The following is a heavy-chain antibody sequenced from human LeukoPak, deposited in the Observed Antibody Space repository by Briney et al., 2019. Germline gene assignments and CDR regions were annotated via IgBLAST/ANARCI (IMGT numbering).Heavy chain of an antibody. J-gene: IGHJ1*01. V-gene: IGHV1-69*05. D-gene: IGHD2-15*01. CDR3: ASPPPGVVVVAATRQHFQH. Sequence: GASVKVSCKASGGTFSSYAISWVRQAPGQGLEWMGRIIPIFGTANYAQKFQGRVTITTDESTSTAYMELSSLRSEDTAVYYCASPPPGVVVVAATRQHFQHWGQGTLVTVSS. CDR2: IIPIFGTA. CDR1: GGTFSSYA.